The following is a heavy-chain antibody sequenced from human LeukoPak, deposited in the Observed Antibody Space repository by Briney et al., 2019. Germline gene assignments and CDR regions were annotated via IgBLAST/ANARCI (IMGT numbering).Heavy chain of an antibody. V-gene: IGHV4-30-4*01. CDR1: DYY. CDR2: IYYSGST. CDR3: ARAAARIFGVVT. J-gene: IGHJ5*02. Sequence: DYYMSWIRQAPGKGLEWIGYIYYSGSTYYNPSLKSRVTISVDTSKNQFSLKLSSVTAADSAVYYCARAAARIFGVVTWGQGTLVTVSS. D-gene: IGHD3-3*01.